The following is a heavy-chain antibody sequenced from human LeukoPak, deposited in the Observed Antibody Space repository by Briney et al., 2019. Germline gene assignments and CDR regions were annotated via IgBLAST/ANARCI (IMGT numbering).Heavy chain of an antibody. CDR1: GYTFTGYY. V-gene: IGHV1-2*06. CDR2: INPNSGGT. CDR3: ARGKTMTTVTT. J-gene: IGHJ5*02. Sequence: ASVKVSCKASGYTFTGYYMHWVRQAPGQGLEWMGRINPNSGGTNYPQEFRGRVTVTKDTSISTAYMELSSLRSDDTAVYYCARGKTMTTVTTWGQGTLVTVSS. D-gene: IGHD4-17*01.